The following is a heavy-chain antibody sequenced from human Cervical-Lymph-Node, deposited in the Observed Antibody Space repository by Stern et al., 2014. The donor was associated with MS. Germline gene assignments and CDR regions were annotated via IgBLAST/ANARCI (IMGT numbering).Heavy chain of an antibody. CDR1: GFTLSDYW. CDR3: TRGLPANSHVSDY. V-gene: IGHV3-74*01. J-gene: IGHJ4*02. Sequence: EMQLVESGGGLVQPGGSLRLSCAASGFTLSDYWMHWVRQVPGKGLVWVSRINTDGSSTSYADSVKGRFTISRDNAKNTLYLQMSSLRAEDTAMYYCTRGLPANSHVSDYWGQGTLVIVSS. CDR2: INTDGSST. D-gene: IGHD4/OR15-4a*01.